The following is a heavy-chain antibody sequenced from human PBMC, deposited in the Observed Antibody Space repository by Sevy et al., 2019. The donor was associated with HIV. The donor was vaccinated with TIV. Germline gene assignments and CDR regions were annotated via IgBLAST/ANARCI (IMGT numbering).Heavy chain of an antibody. D-gene: IGHD5-12*01. CDR3: ARGNAGYGIFDC. CDR1: GFTSSSYW. CDR2: INSDGSCT. Sequence: GGSLRLSCAASGFTSSSYWMHWVRQPPGKGLVWVSRINSDGSCTSYADSVKGRFTISRDNAKNTVYLQVNSLRAEEDTALYYCARGNAGYGIFDCWGQGTLVTVSS. V-gene: IGHV3-74*01. J-gene: IGHJ4*02.